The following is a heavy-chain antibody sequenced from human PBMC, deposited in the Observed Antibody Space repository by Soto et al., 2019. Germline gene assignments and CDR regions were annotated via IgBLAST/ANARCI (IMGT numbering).Heavy chain of an antibody. CDR1: GFTFSSYD. J-gene: IGHJ6*03. Sequence: VGSLRLSCAASGFTFSSYDMHWVRQATGKGLEWVSAIGTAGDTYYPGSVKGRFTISRENAKNSLYLQMNSLRAGDTAVYYCARGRRPRILYHYYYYMDVWGKGTTVTVSS. V-gene: IGHV3-13*01. D-gene: IGHD2-15*01. CDR3: ARGRRPRILYHYYYYMDV. CDR2: IGTAGDT.